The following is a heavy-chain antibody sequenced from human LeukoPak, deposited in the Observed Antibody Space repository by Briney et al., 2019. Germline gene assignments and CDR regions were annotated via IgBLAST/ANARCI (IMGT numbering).Heavy chain of an antibody. D-gene: IGHD3-10*01. J-gene: IGHJ4*02. Sequence: GGSLRLSCAASGFTFSSYWMSWVRQAPGKGLEWVANIKQDGSEKYYVDSVKGRFTISRDNAKNTLYLQMNSLRAEDTAVYYCAKMGGMVRGATPYYFDYWGQGTLVTVSS. V-gene: IGHV3-7*01. CDR3: AKMGGMVRGATPYYFDY. CDR2: IKQDGSEK. CDR1: GFTFSSYW.